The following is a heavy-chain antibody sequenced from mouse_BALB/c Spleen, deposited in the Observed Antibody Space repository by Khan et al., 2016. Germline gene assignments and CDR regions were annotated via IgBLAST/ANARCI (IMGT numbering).Heavy chain of an antibody. V-gene: IGHV1-7*01. CDR1: GYTFTSYW. CDR2: INPSTGYT. Sequence: VQLQESGAELAKPGASVKMSCKASGYTFTSYWMHWVKQRPGQGLEWIGYINPSTGYTEYNQKFKDKATLTADTSSSTAYMQLSSLTSEDSAVFYCARKGGSRDWYFDGWGAGTTVTVSS. D-gene: IGHD1-1*01. CDR3: ARKGGSRDWYFDG. J-gene: IGHJ1*01.